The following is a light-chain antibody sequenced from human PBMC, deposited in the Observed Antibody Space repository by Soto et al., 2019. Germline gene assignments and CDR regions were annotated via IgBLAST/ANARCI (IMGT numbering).Light chain of an antibody. CDR3: QQFGTSPA. Sequence: EIVLTQSPGTLSLSPGERAILSCRASQRVGSSSFAWYQQRPGQAPRLLIYGVSTRATGIPDRFSGSGSGTDFTLTISRLESEDFAVYFCQQFGTSPAFGGGTKVEIK. J-gene: IGKJ4*01. V-gene: IGKV3-20*01. CDR1: QRVGSSS. CDR2: GVS.